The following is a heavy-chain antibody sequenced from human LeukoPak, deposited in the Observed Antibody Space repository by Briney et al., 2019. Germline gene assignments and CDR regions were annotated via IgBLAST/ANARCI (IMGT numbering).Heavy chain of an antibody. CDR2: IYPGNSDT. J-gene: IGHJ2*01. D-gene: IGHD3-22*01. CDR1: GYIFTIYW. Sequence: PGESLKISCKGSGYIFTIYWSGWLRQMPGKGLEWMGIIYPGNSDTRYNPSIQGQVTISADKSVTTAYLQWNSLKASDTAMYYCARTPDSYDSRGYQYWYFDLWGRGTLVTVSS. V-gene: IGHV5-51*01. CDR3: ARTPDSYDSRGYQYWYFDL.